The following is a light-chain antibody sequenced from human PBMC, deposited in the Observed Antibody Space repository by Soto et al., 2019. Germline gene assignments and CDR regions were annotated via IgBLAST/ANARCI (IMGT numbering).Light chain of an antibody. CDR1: QSVSNN. CDR2: GAS. CDR3: QQYAGSPRT. J-gene: IGKJ2*01. V-gene: IGKV3-15*01. Sequence: EIVMTHSPATLSVSPGERATLSCRASQSVSNNLAWYQQKPGQAPRLLIYGASTRATAIPARFSGSGSGTEFTLTISSLQSEDFAVYYCQQYAGSPRTFGQGTKLEIK.